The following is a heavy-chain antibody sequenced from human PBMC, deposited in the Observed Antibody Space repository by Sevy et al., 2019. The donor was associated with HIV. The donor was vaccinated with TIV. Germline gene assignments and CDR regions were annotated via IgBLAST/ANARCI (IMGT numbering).Heavy chain of an antibody. V-gene: IGHV3-30*04. CDR2: TSSHGSST. D-gene: IGHD1-1*01. J-gene: IGHJ4*02. CDR1: GFTFSNYA. Sequence: GGSLRLSCVVSGFTFSNYALHWVRQAPGKGLEWVARTSSHGSSTYNEDSLKGRFTISRDKSKNILFLQMDSLRPEDTAVYYGARETRDRAGSYIDSWGQGTLVTVSS. CDR3: ARETRDRAGSYIDS.